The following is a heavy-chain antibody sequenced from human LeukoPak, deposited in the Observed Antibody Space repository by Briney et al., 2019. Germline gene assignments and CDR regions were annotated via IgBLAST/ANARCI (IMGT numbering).Heavy chain of an antibody. D-gene: IGHD3-10*01. CDR1: GVSISNYY. J-gene: IGHJ6*03. CDR3: ARVEEGYGSGRRENYYYYYMDV. Sequence: TSQTLSLTCTVSGVSISNYYWSWIRQPPGKGLEWIGYIHYSGSTSYNPSLKSRVTISVDTSKKQFSLKLSSVTAADTAVYYCARVEEGYGSGRRENYYYYYMDVWGKGTTVTISS. V-gene: IGHV4-59*01. CDR2: IHYSGST.